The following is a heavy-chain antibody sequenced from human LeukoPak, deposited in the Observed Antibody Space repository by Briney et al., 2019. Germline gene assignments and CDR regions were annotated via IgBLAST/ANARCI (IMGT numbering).Heavy chain of an antibody. Sequence: PGGSLRLSCAASGFTFSSYEMNWVRQAPGKGLEWVSYISSSGSTIYYADSVKGRFTISRDNAKHVLYLQINSLRVGDTAVYYCAGGARGYNWYFDLWGRGTLVTVSP. D-gene: IGHD3-16*01. CDR3: AGGARGYNWYFDL. J-gene: IGHJ2*01. CDR1: GFTFSSYE. CDR2: ISSSGSTI. V-gene: IGHV3-48*03.